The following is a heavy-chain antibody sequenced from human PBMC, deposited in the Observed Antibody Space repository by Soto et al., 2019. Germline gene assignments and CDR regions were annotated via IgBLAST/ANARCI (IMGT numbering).Heavy chain of an antibody. V-gene: IGHV4-59*01. Sequence: NPSETLSLTCTVSGGSISSYYWSWIRQPPGKGLEWIGYIYYSGSTNYNPSLKSRVTISVDTSKNQFSLKLSSVTAADTAVYYCARAYGDRYYYYYGMDVWGQGTTVTVS. CDR1: GGSISSYY. CDR2: IYYSGST. CDR3: ARAYGDRYYYYYGMDV. D-gene: IGHD4-17*01. J-gene: IGHJ6*02.